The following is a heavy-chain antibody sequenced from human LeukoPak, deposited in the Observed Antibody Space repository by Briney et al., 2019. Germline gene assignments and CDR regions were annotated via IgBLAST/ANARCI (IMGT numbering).Heavy chain of an antibody. V-gene: IGHV3-9*01. J-gene: IGHJ6*02. Sequence: GGSLRLSCAASGFTFDDYAMHWVRQAPGKGLEWVSGITWNSGRIGYADSVKGRFTISRDNAKNSLYLQMNSLRAEDTAVYYCARRPAAMLDYYYGMDVWGQGTTVTVSS. CDR3: ARRPAAMLDYYYGMDV. D-gene: IGHD2-2*01. CDR2: ITWNSGRI. CDR1: GFTFDDYA.